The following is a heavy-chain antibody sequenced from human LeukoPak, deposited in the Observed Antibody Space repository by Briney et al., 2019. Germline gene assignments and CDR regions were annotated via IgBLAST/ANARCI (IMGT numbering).Heavy chain of an antibody. J-gene: IGHJ4*02. CDR1: GYTLTELS. Sequence: ASVTVSCKVSGYTLTELSMHWVRQAPGEGLEWMGGFDPEDGETIYAQKFQGRVTMTEDTSADTAYMELSRLRSEDTAVYYCATATYYYGSGLGRYYFDYWGQGTLVTVSS. CDR3: ATATYYYGSGLGRYYFDY. D-gene: IGHD3-10*01. V-gene: IGHV1-24*01. CDR2: FDPEDGET.